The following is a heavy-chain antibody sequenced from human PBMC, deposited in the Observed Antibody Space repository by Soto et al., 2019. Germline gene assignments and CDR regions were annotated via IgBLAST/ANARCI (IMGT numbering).Heavy chain of an antibody. D-gene: IGHD6-6*01. Sequence: GGSLRLSCAAAGFPLSGYGMDWVRQAPGKGLEYVSGVSSNGVGTYYANSVQGRFTISRDNSKNTVYLQMGSLRPEDMAVYYCARRARPDFYYMDVWGKGTTVTVSS. CDR2: VSSNGVGT. V-gene: IGHV3-64*01. CDR1: GFPLSGYG. CDR3: ARRARPDFYYMDV. J-gene: IGHJ6*03.